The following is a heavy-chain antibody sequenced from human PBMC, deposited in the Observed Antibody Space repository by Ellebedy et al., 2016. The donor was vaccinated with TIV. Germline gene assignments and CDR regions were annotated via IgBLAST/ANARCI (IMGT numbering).Heavy chain of an antibody. J-gene: IGHJ4*02. CDR2: ISSSSSYI. D-gene: IGHD2-15*01. V-gene: IGHV3-21*01. Sequence: GGSLRLSXAASGFTFSSYSMNWVRQAPGKGLEWVSSISSSSSYIYYADSVKGRFTISRDNAKNSLYLQMNSLRAEDTAVYYCARVRIFCSGGSCYSDGQYFDYWGQGTLVTVSS. CDR3: ARVRIFCSGGSCYSDGQYFDY. CDR1: GFTFSSYS.